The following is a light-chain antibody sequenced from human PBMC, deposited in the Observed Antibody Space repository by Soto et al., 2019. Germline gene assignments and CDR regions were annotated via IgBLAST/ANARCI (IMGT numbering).Light chain of an antibody. J-gene: IGKJ1*01. V-gene: IGKV1-5*03. CDR3: LQYGNYQWA. CDR2: KAS. CDR1: QSISSW. Sequence: DIQMTQSPSTLSASVGDRVTITCRASQSISSWLAWYQQRPGKAPKLLIYKASSSESVVPSRFSGSESRTEFTLTISSLKPDDFVYYYCLQYGNYQWAFGEGAKVKIK.